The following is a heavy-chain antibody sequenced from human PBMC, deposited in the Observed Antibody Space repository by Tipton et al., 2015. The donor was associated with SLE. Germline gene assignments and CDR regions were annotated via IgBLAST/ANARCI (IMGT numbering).Heavy chain of an antibody. D-gene: IGHD1-1*01. V-gene: IGHV5-51*01. CDR1: GYNFAAYW. J-gene: IGHJ6*02. CDR3: ARRMVERYVSRNYYGMDV. CDR2: VYPDDSET. Sequence: VQLVQSGAEVKRPGESLKISCKASGYNFAAYWIGWVRLVPGRGLEWMGVVYPDDSETRFSPSFQGRVTISADKSLNTAYLQWSSLEAADTAIYYCARRMVERYVSRNYYGMDVWGQGTTVTVSS.